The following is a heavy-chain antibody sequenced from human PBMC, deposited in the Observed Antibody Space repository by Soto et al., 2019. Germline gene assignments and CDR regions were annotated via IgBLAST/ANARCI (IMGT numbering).Heavy chain of an antibody. CDR2: IYPGDSDT. D-gene: IGHD2-15*01. CDR1: GYSFTSYW. V-gene: IGHV5-51*01. CDR3: ARVDCSGGSCYLYDAFDI. Sequence: PGESLKISCKGSGYSFTSYWIGWVRQMPGKGLEWMGIIYPGDSDTRYSPSFQGQVTISADKSISTAYLQWSSLKASDTAMYYCARVDCSGGSCYLYDAFDIWGQGTMVTVSS. J-gene: IGHJ3*02.